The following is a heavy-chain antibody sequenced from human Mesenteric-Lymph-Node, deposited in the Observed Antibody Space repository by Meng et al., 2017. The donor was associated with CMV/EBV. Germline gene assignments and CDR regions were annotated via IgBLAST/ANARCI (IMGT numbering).Heavy chain of an antibody. CDR2: INHSGST. D-gene: IGHD6-19*01. Sequence: SETLSLTCAVYGGSFSGYYWSWIRQPPGKGLEWIGEINHSGSTNYNPSLKSRVTISVDTSKNQFSLKLSSVTAADTAVYYCATSSGWTYFFDNWGQGTLVTVSS. J-gene: IGHJ4*02. CDR1: GGSFSGYY. CDR3: ATSSGWTYFFDN. V-gene: IGHV4-34*01.